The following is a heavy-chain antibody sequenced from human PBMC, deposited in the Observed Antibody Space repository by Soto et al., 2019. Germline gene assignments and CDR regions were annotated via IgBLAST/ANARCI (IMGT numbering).Heavy chain of an antibody. V-gene: IGHV4-31*03. D-gene: IGHD2-8*01. CDR2: IYYNGTT. CDR1: GGSISSPTFY. Sequence: SETLSLTCTVSGGSISSPTFYWRWIRQHPGKGLEWIGHIYYNGTTYYNPTLKSRVSISVDTSKNQFSLKLSSVTAADTAVYYCARRGYCTNGVCYYGMDVWGQGTTVT. CDR3: ARRGYCTNGVCYYGMDV. J-gene: IGHJ6*02.